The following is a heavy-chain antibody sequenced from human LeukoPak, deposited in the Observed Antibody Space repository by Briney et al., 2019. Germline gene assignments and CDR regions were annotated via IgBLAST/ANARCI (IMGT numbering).Heavy chain of an antibody. J-gene: IGHJ5*02. CDR1: GFTFSSYS. D-gene: IGHD2-21*02. CDR3: AREAYCGGDCYPYHWFDP. CDR2: ISSSSRYI. V-gene: IGHV3-21*01. Sequence: GGSMRLSWAASGFTFSSYSMNWVRQAPGKGLEWVSSISSSSRYIYYADSVKGRFTISRANAKNSLYLQMNSLRAEDTAVYYCAREAYCGGDCYPYHWFDPCGQRTLVTVSS.